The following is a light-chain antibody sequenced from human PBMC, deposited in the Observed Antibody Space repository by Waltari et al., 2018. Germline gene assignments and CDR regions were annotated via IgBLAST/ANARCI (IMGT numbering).Light chain of an antibody. J-gene: IGKJ1*01. Sequence: DIQLTQSPSFLSASVGDRVTITCRASQDISNYLAWSQQRPGKAPQLLISAAFSLQSGVPSRFSGSRSGTEFTLTISSLQPEDAATYYCQQPKTFGQGTKVEIK. CDR1: QDISNY. CDR3: QQPKT. V-gene: IGKV1-9*01. CDR2: AAF.